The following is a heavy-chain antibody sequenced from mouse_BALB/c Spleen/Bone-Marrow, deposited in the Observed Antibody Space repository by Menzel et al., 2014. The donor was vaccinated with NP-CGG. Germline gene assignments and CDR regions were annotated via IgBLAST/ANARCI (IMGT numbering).Heavy chain of an antibody. Sequence: QVQLKESGPGLVAPSQSLSITCTVSGFSLTSYGVHWVRQPPGKGLEWLGVIWAGGSTNYNSALMSRLSISKDNSKSQVFLKMNSRQTDDAAMYYCAIPVAIGYGPHYYAMDYWGQGTSVTVSS. CDR3: AIPVAIGYGPHYYAMDY. J-gene: IGHJ4*01. V-gene: IGHV2-9*02. CDR2: IWAGGST. CDR1: GFSLTSYG. D-gene: IGHD1-1*01.